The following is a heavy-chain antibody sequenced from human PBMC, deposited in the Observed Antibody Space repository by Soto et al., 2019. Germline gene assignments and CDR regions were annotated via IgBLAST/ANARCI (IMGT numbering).Heavy chain of an antibody. CDR2: INPDSGGT. Sequence: ASVKVSCKASGYTFTDYQIYWVRQAPGQGLEWMGWINPDSGGTGYAQNFQGRVTMTRDTSISTAYMELSRLESGDTAVYYCTGDMVQGVTILSYWGQGTLVTVSS. CDR3: TGDMVQGVTILSY. D-gene: IGHD3-10*01. J-gene: IGHJ4*02. V-gene: IGHV1-2*02. CDR1: GYTFTDYQ.